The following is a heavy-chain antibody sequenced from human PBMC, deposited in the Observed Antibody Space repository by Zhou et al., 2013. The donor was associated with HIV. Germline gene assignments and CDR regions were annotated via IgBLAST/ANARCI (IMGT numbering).Heavy chain of an antibody. D-gene: IGHD3-22*01. Sequence: VQLVQSGAEVKKPGASVKVSCKASGYTFSDFYIHWVRQAPGLGLEWMGWLNPKDGVTNYAQTFQGRVTMTRDTSISTAYMELSSLTPGDTAVYYCARPDTTGYSSFDSWGQGTLVIVSS. CDR3: ARPDTTGYSSFDS. J-gene: IGHJ4*02. CDR2: LNPKDGVT. V-gene: IGHV1-2*02. CDR1: GYTFSDFY.